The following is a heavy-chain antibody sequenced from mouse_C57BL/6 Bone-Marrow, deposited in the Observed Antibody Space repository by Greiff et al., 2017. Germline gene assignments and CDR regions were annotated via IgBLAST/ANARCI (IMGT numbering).Heavy chain of an antibody. CDR2: IWSGGST. J-gene: IGHJ1*03. CDR3: ARNSDYDPYWYFDV. D-gene: IGHD2-4*01. V-gene: IGHV2-2*01. CDR1: GFSLTSYG. Sequence: QVQLKQSGPGLVQPSQSLSITCTVSGFSLTSYGVHWVRQSPGTGLEWLGVIWSGGSTDYNAAFISRLSISKDNSKSQVFFKMNSLQADDTAIYYCARNSDYDPYWYFDVWGTGTTVTVSS.